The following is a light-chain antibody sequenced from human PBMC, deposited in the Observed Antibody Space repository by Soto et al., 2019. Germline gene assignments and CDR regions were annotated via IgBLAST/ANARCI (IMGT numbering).Light chain of an antibody. CDR1: QSVSSSY. J-gene: IGKJ1*01. CDR3: QQYGSSSWP. Sequence: EGGWTQPTGTLFLSPGERATLSCRAIQSVSSSYLAWYQQKPGQAPRLLIYGASSRATGIPDRFSGSGSGTDFTLTISRLEPEDFAVYYCQQYGSSSWPFGQGTKV. V-gene: IGKV3-20*01. CDR2: GAS.